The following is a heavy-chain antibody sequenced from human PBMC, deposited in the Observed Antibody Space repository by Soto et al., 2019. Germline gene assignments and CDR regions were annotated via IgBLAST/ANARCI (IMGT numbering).Heavy chain of an antibody. V-gene: IGHV1-46*01. CDR3: ARGGHVVVVTAALDY. Sequence: ASVKVSCKASGYTFTDYYIHWVRQAPEQGLEWMGTVNPSGGHTTYAQHFLGRVTMTRDTSTSTLYMELTSLTSDDTAIYYCARGGHVVVVTAALDYWGQGTLVTVSS. CDR2: VNPSGGHT. D-gene: IGHD2-21*02. CDR1: GYTFTDYY. J-gene: IGHJ4*02.